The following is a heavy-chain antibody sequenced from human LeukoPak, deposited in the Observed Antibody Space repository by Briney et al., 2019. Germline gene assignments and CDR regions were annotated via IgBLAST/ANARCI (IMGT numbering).Heavy chain of an antibody. CDR3: AVLGIFGERLTSDY. V-gene: IGHV3-21*01. J-gene: IGHJ4*02. CDR1: GGSISSNN. Sequence: ETLSLTCAVSGGSISSNNNWWSWVRQAPGKGLEWVSSISSSSSYIYYADSVKGRFTISRDNAKNSLYLQMNSLRAEDTAVYYCAVLGIFGERLTSDYWGQGTLVTVSS. D-gene: IGHD3-3*01. CDR2: ISSSSSYI.